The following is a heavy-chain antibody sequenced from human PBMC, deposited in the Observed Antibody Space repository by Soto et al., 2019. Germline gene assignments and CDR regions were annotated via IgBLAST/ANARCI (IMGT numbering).Heavy chain of an antibody. CDR1: GGSISSSSYY. D-gene: IGHD5-18*01. V-gene: IGHV4-39*01. J-gene: IGHJ6*02. CDR3: ARVDTAMVTTYYYGMDV. CDR2: IYYSGST. Sequence: SETLSLTCTVSGGSISSSSYYWGWIRQPPGKGLEWIGSIYYSGSTYYNPSLKSRVTISVDTSKNQFSLKLGSVTAADTAVYYCARVDTAMVTTYYYGMDVWGQGTTVPSP.